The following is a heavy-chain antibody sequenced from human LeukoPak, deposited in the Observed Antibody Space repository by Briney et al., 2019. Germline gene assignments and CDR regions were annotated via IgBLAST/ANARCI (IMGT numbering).Heavy chain of an antibody. D-gene: IGHD3-3*01. CDR2: IYYSGST. CDR3: ARTNYYDWVGGWFDP. V-gene: IGHV4-59*01. Sequence: SETLSLTCTVSYGSMRGYYWSWIRQPPGKGLEWIGYIYYSGSTNYNPSLKSRVTISVDTSKNQFSLKLSSVTAADTAVYYCARTNYYDWVGGWFDPWGQGTLVTVSS. CDR1: YGSMRGYY. J-gene: IGHJ5*02.